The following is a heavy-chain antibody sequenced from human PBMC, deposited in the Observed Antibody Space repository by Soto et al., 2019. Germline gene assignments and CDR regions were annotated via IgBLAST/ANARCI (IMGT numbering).Heavy chain of an antibody. CDR3: ARHPRGVFSGYED. CDR1: GGSISSYY. Sequence: SETLSLTCTVSGGSISSYYWSWIRQPPGKGLEWIGYIYYSGSTNYNPSLKSRVTISVDTSKNQFSLKLSSVTAADTAVYYCARHPRGVFSGYEDWGQGTLVTVSS. J-gene: IGHJ4*02. CDR2: IYYSGST. D-gene: IGHD5-12*01. V-gene: IGHV4-59*08.